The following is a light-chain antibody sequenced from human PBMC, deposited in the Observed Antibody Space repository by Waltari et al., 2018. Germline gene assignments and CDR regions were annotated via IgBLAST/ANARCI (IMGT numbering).Light chain of an antibody. J-gene: IGLJ3*02. CDR2: YDD. Sequence: QSVLTQPPSVSEAPRQRVTISCSGSSSNIGNNAVNWYQQLPGKAPKLLIYYDDLLASCVVVRCSGSKSGPSASRGIIGLQSEDEADYYCAAWDDSLSGPSWVFGGGTKLTVL. CDR1: SSNIGNNA. V-gene: IGLV1-36*01. CDR3: AAWDDSLSGPSWV.